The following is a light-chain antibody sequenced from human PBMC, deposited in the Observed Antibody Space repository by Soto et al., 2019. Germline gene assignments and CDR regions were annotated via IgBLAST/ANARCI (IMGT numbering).Light chain of an antibody. CDR3: QQLNVSPLT. J-gene: IGKJ5*01. CDR1: QDISSY. CDR2: GAS. Sequence: DIQLTQPPSSLSASVGDRVTITCRASQDISSYLAWYQQKPGKAPKLLIHGASTSQSGVPSRFSGSGSGTDFTLTISSLQPEDFATYYCQQLNVSPLTFGQGTRLEIK. V-gene: IGKV1-9*01.